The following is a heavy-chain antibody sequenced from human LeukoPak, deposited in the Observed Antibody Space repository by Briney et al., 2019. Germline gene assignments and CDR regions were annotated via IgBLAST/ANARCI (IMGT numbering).Heavy chain of an antibody. Sequence: SETLSLTCTVSGGSISSYYWSWIRQPPGKGLEWMGYIYYSGSTNYNPSLKSRVTISVDTSKNQFSLKLSSVTAADTAVYYCARDKIVVVPAASYYYGMDVWGQGTTVTVSS. D-gene: IGHD2-2*01. CDR3: ARDKIVVVPAASYYYGMDV. J-gene: IGHJ6*02. V-gene: IGHV4-59*01. CDR2: IYYSGST. CDR1: GGSISSYY.